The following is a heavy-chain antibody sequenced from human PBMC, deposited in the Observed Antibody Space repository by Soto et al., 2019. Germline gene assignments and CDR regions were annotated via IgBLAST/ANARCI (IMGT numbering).Heavy chain of an antibody. CDR3: ARFGHYFDNDDYWGVLDH. CDR2: ISHEGGTQ. D-gene: IGHD3-9*01. V-gene: IGHV3-33*08. CDR1: GFTFSDYG. J-gene: IGHJ5*02. Sequence: QVQLAESGGGVVQPGGSLRLSCAASGFTFSDYGIDWIRQAPGKGLEWVAVISHEGGTQYYADSVRGRFTVSRDNTKKSVFLQMNSLRDEDTAVYYCARFGHYFDNDDYWGVLDHWGQGTLVTVSS.